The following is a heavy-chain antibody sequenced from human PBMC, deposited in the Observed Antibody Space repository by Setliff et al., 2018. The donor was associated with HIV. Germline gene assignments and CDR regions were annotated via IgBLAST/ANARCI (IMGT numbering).Heavy chain of an antibody. J-gene: IGHJ1*01. V-gene: IGHV1-46*01. Sequence: ASVKVSCKASGDIFTSYYMHWVRQAPGQGPEWMGVINPSGGSTICAQKFQGRVTMTRDTSTSTVYMRLSTLRSEDTAMYYCARERLGRSGFEYLQHWGQGTLVTVSS. CDR2: INPSGGST. D-gene: IGHD3-22*01. CDR1: GDIFTSYY. CDR3: ARERLGRSGFEYLQH.